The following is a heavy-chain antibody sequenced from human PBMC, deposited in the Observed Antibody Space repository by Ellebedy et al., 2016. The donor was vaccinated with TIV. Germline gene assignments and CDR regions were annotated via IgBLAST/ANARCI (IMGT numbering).Heavy chain of an antibody. D-gene: IGHD3-10*01. CDR2: ISAGGTVI. Sequence: GESLKISCAVSGFSISDSYMSWVRKAPGKGLEWVSYISAGGTVIYYADSVKGRFTISRDNTKNSLYLQMNSLRAEDTAVYHCATARGDHGAFEIWGQGTMATVSS. CDR1: GFSISDSY. CDR3: ATARGDHGAFEI. J-gene: IGHJ3*02. V-gene: IGHV3-11*01.